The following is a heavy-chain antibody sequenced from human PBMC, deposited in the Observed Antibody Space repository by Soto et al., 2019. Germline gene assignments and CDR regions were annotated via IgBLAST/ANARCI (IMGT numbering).Heavy chain of an antibody. D-gene: IGHD1-1*01. Sequence: EVQLVESGGGLVQSGGSLRLSCAASGFTLGNYWMHWVRQAPGKGLVWVSRINDYGTTINYAESVEGRFIISRDDAKTEVYLQMNNLRAEDSAGYYCARGGLEPFDYWGQAALVTVSS. V-gene: IGHV3-74*01. CDR1: GFTLGNYW. J-gene: IGHJ4*02. CDR3: ARGGLEPFDY. CDR2: INDYGTTI.